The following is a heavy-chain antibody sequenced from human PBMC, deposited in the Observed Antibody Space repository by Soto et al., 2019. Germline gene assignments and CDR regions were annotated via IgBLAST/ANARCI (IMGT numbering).Heavy chain of an antibody. CDR3: AKDHFVVVVADAFDI. J-gene: IGHJ3*02. CDR1: GFTFSSYA. Sequence: GGSLRFSCAASGFTFSSYAMSWVRQAPGKGLEWVSTISGSGGSTFYADSVKGRFTISRDNSKTTLYLQMNSLRAEDTAVYYCAKDHFVVVVADAFDIWGQGTMVTVSS. D-gene: IGHD2-15*01. CDR2: ISGSGGST. V-gene: IGHV3-23*01.